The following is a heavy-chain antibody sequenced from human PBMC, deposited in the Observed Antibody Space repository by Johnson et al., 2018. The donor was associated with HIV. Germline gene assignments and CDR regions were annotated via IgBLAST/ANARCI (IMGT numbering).Heavy chain of an antibody. Sequence: QVQLVESGGGVVQTRKSMRLSCAASGITFRRSAMHWVSQAPGKGLQWVAPISYDGRIKYFADSVKGRFIISRDNSKNTLYLQMNSLRVEDTAVYYCASGAYSSSLTFDIWGQGTMVTVSS. CDR3: ASGAYSSSLTFDI. V-gene: IGHV3-30*14. D-gene: IGHD6-6*01. CDR2: ISYDGRIK. CDR1: GITFRRSA. J-gene: IGHJ3*02.